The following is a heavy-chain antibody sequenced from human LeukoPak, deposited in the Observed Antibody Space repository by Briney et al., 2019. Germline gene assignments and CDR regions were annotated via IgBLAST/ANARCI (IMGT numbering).Heavy chain of an antibody. CDR1: GYSISSGYY. J-gene: IGHJ6*03. V-gene: IGHV4-38-2*02. Sequence: SETLSLTCTVSGYSISSGYYWGWIRQPPGKGLEWIGSIYHSGSTYYNPSLKSRVTISVDTSKNQFSLKLSSVTAADTAVYYRARDKAAIAVAGTIDYYYMDVWGKGTTVTVSS. CDR2: IYHSGST. D-gene: IGHD6-19*01. CDR3: ARDKAAIAVAGTIDYYYMDV.